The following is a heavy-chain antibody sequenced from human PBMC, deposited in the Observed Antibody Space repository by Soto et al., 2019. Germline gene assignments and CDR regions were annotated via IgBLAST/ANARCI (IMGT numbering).Heavy chain of an antibody. D-gene: IGHD3-3*01. CDR1: GFTFSSCA. J-gene: IGHJ4*02. CDR3: ARDKRDLRFGEGSYYFDY. CDR2: ISYDGSNK. V-gene: IGHV3-30-3*01. Sequence: QVQLVESGGGVVQPGRSLRLSCAASGFTFSSCAMHWVRQAPGKGLEWVAVISYDGSNKYYADSVKGRFTVSRDNSKNTRYLQVNSLRAEDTAVYYCARDKRDLRFGEGSYYFDYWGQGTRVTVSS.